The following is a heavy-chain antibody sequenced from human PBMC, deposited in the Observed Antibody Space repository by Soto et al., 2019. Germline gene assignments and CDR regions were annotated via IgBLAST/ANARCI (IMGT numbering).Heavy chain of an antibody. V-gene: IGHV1-69*13. CDR3: ARYCSSTSCEDRDDY. Sequence: GASVKVSCKASGGTFSSYAISWVRQAPGQGLEWMGGIIPIFGTANYAQKFQGRVTITADESTSTAYMELSSLRSEDTAVYYCARYCSSTSCEDRDDYWGQGTLVTVSS. D-gene: IGHD2-2*01. CDR1: GGTFSSYA. CDR2: IIPIFGTA. J-gene: IGHJ4*02.